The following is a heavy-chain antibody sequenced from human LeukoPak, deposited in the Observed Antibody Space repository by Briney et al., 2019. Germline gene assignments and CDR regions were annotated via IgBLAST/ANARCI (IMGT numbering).Heavy chain of an antibody. CDR3: AGSSTSCYYYMDV. V-gene: IGHV3-11*01. J-gene: IGHJ6*03. Sequence: GGSLRLSCAASGFTFSDYYMSWIRQAPGKGLEWVSYISSSGSTIYYADSVKGRFTISRDNVKNSLYLQMNSLRAEDTAVYYCAGSSTSCYYYMDVWGKGTTVTISS. D-gene: IGHD2-2*01. CDR2: ISSSGSTI. CDR1: GFTFSDYY.